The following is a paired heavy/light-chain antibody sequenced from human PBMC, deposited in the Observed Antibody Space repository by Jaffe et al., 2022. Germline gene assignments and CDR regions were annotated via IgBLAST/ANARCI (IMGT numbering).Heavy chain of an antibody. Sequence: EVQLVQSGAEVKKPGESLKISCQVSGYNFFNYWIGWVRQMPGKGLEWMGIIYPGDSDTRYSPSFQGQVTMSVDRSINTAYVQWNSLKASDTAMYYCAAWGGATAATHRNWFDPWGQGTLVTVSS. CDR3: AAWGGATAATHRNWFDP. V-gene: IGHV5-51*03. CDR1: GYNFFNYW. J-gene: IGHJ5*02. CDR2: IYPGDSDT. D-gene: IGHD3-16*01.
Light chain of an antibody. J-gene: IGLJ2*01. Sequence: QSALTQPASVSGSPGQSITISCTGTSSDVGGYNYVSWYQQHPGKVPKLIIYDVTNRPSGVSSRFSGSKSGNTASLTISGLQAEDEADYYCSSFTSSSTYVVFGGGTKLTVL. CDR1: SSDVGGYNY. CDR3: SSFTSSSTYVV. CDR2: DVT. V-gene: IGLV2-14*03.